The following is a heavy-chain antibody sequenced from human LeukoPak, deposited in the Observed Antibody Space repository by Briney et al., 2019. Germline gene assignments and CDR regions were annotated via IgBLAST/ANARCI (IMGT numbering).Heavy chain of an antibody. CDR1: AFTFSMYW. J-gene: IGHJ4*02. D-gene: IGHD6-13*01. V-gene: IGHV3-7*05. CDR3: ARRGTSSSWAHFDY. Sequence: GGSLRLSCSASAFTFSMYWMTWVRQAPGKGLEWVAKIKQDGSEKYYVDSVKGRFTISRDNAKNSLYLQMNSLGAEDTAVYYCARRGTSSSWAHFDYWGQGTLVTVSS. CDR2: IKQDGSEK.